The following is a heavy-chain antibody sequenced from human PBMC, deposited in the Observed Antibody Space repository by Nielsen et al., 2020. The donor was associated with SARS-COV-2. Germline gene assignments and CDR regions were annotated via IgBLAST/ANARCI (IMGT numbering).Heavy chain of an antibody. CDR1: GFTFSSYW. D-gene: IGHD4-23*01. Sequence: GESLKISCAASGFTFSSYWMHWVRQASGKGLEWVGRIRSYANEYATAYAASVKGRFTISRDDSKNTAYLQMNSLKTEDTAVYYCSSPTVAYWGQGTLVTVSS. J-gene: IGHJ4*02. CDR3: SSPTVAY. CDR2: IRSYANEYAT. V-gene: IGHV3-73*01.